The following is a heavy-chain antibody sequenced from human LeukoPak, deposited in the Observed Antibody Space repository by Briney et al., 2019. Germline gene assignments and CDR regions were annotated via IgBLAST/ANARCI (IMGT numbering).Heavy chain of an antibody. CDR3: TVYYYDGGNYHPTDD. J-gene: IGHJ4*02. V-gene: IGHV3-73*01. CDR2: IKSKASNYAT. D-gene: IGHD3-10*01. Sequence: GGSLTLSCAASGFTFSASSMHWVRQTSGKGLEWVGRIKSKASNYATPYAASVNGRFTISRDDSKNTAYLKMNSLKTEDTAIYYCTVYYYDGGNYHPTDDWGQGTLVTVSS. CDR1: GFTFSASS.